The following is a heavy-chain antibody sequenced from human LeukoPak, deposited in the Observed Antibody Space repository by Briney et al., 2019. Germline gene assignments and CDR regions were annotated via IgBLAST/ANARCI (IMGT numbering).Heavy chain of an antibody. J-gene: IGHJ4*02. D-gene: IGHD5-24*01. V-gene: IGHV3-73*01. CDR2: IRSKANSYAT. Sequence: GGSLRLSCAASGFTFSGSAMHWVRQASGKGLEWVGRIRSKANSYATAYAASVKGRFTISRDNAKNSLYLQMNSLRAEDTAVYYCARGGGKRWLQIDYWGQGTLVTVSS. CDR3: ARGGGKRWLQIDY. CDR1: GFTFSGSA.